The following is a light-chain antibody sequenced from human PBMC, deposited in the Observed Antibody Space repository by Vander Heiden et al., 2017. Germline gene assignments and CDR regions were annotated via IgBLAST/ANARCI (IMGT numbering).Light chain of an antibody. CDR1: RGHSYYD. V-gene: IGLV4-69*01. J-gene: IGLJ2*01. CDR2: VNSDGSH. Sequence: QVVLTQSPSASASLLPSVMLTCTLSRGHSYYDIAWHHQQPEKGPRYLMRVNSDGSHTKGDGIPDRFSGSSSGAERHLTNSSLQSEDEGDYYCQTWGTGGVFGGGTKLGVL. CDR3: QTWGTGGV.